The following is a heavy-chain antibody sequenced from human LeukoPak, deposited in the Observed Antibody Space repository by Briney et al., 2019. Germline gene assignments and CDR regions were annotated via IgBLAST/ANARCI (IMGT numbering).Heavy chain of an antibody. Sequence: GGSLRLSCAASGFTFSSYGMHWVRQAPGKGLEWVAVISYDGSNKYYADSVKGRFTISRDNSKNTLYLQMNSLRAEDTAVYYCARGPWLGPPENWGQGTLVTVSS. D-gene: IGHD6-19*01. CDR3: ARGPWLGPPEN. J-gene: IGHJ4*02. CDR2: ISYDGSNK. V-gene: IGHV3-30*03. CDR1: GFTFSSYG.